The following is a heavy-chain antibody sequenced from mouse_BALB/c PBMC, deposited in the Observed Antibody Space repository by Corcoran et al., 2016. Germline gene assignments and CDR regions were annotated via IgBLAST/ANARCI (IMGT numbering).Heavy chain of an antibody. Sequence: QIQLVQSGPELKKPGETVKISCKASGYTFTNYGMNWVKQAPGKGLKWMGWINTYTGEPTYADDFKGRFAFSLETSASTAYLQINNLKNEDTDTYFCARGLLDAMDYWGQGTAVTVSS. CDR1: GYTFTNYG. CDR2: INTYTGEP. CDR3: ARGLLDAMDY. D-gene: IGHD2-3*01. V-gene: IGHV9-3-1*01. J-gene: IGHJ4*01.